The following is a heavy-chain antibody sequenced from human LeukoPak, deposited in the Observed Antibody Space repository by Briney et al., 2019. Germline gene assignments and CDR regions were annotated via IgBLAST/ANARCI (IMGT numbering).Heavy chain of an antibody. Sequence: GASVKVSCKASGYTFTGYYMHWVRQAPGQGLEWMGWINPNSGGTNYAQKSQGRVTMTRDTSISTAYMELSRLRSDDTAVYYCARFPLGQWLGFDYWGQGTLVTVSS. CDR1: GYTFTGYY. D-gene: IGHD6-19*01. J-gene: IGHJ4*02. V-gene: IGHV1-2*02. CDR3: ARFPLGQWLGFDY. CDR2: INPNSGGT.